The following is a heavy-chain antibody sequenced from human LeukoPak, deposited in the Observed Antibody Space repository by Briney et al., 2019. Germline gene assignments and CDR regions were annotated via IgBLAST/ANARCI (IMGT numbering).Heavy chain of an antibody. J-gene: IGHJ4*02. CDR3: ARAPGYSSGWYGARGTSRYFDY. D-gene: IGHD6-19*01. V-gene: IGHV4-34*01. CDR1: GGSFSGYY. CDR2: INYSGST. Sequence: PSETLSLTCAVYGGSFSGYYWSWIRQPPGKGLEWIGEINYSGSTNYNPSLKSRVTISVDTSKNQFSLKLSSVTAADTAVYYCARAPGYSSGWYGARGTSRYFDYWGQGTLVTVSS.